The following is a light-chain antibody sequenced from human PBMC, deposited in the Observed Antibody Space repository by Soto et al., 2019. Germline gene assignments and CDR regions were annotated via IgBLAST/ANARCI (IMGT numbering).Light chain of an antibody. CDR2: DAS. V-gene: IGKV3-11*01. J-gene: IGKJ5*01. CDR3: QQRSNWPIT. Sequence: EIVLTQSPATLSLSPGERATLSCRTSQSVSSYFAWYQQKPGRAPRLLIYDASNRATGIPARFIGSGSGTDFNLTISSLEPEEFAVYYCQQRSNWPITFGQGTRLEIK. CDR1: QSVSSY.